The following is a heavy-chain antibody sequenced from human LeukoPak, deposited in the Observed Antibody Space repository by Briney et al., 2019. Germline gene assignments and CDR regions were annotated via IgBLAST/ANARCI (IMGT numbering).Heavy chain of an antibody. CDR2: ISAYNGNT. CDR3: ARAIVVVPAAIGWFDP. Sequence: ASVKVSCKASGYTFTSYGISWVRQALGQGLEWMGWISAYNGNTNYAQKLQGRVTMTTDTSTSTAYMELRRLRSDDTAVYYCARAIVVVPAAIGWFDPWGQGTLVTVSS. V-gene: IGHV1-18*01. D-gene: IGHD2-2*01. J-gene: IGHJ5*02. CDR1: GYTFTSYG.